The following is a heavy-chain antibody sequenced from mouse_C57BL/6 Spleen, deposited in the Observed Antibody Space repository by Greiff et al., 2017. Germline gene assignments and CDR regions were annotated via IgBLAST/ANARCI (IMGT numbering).Heavy chain of an antibody. CDR3: AREAYDYAVAY. Sequence: QVQLQQPGAELVKPGASVKLSCKASGYTFTSYWMHWVKQRPGQGLEWIGMIHPNSGSTNYNEKFKSKATLTVDKSSSTAYMQLSSLTSEDSAVXDCAREAYDYAVAYWGQGTLVTVSA. CDR2: IHPNSGST. D-gene: IGHD2-4*01. V-gene: IGHV1-64*01. J-gene: IGHJ3*01. CDR1: GYTFTSYW.